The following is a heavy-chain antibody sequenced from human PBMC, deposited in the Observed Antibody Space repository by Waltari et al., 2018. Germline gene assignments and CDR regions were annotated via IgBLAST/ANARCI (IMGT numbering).Heavy chain of an antibody. CDR1: GFTFSSYS. V-gene: IGHV3-21*03. J-gene: IGHJ4*02. CDR3: ARGDYGGNSGDY. Sequence: EVQLVESGGGLVKPGGSLRLSCAASGFTFSSYSMTWVRQAPGKGLEWVSSISSSSSYIYYADSVKGRFTISRDNAKNSLYLQMNSLRAEDTAVYYCARGDYGGNSGDYWGQGTLVTVSS. D-gene: IGHD4-17*01. CDR2: ISSSSSYI.